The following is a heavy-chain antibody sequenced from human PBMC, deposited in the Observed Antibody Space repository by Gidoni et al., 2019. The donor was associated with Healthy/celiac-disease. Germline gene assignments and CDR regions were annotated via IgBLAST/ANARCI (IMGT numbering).Heavy chain of an antibody. CDR2: IRSKANSYAT. J-gene: IGHJ4*02. CDR1: GFTFRGSA. CDR3: TAQDDYYDSSGFDY. Sequence: EVQLVESGGGLVQPGGSLNLSCAASGFTFRGSAMHWVRQASGKGLEWVGRIRSKANSYATAYAASVKGRFTISRDDSKNTAYLQMNSLKTEDTAVYYCTAQDDYYDSSGFDYWGQGTLVTVSS. V-gene: IGHV3-73*02. D-gene: IGHD3-22*01.